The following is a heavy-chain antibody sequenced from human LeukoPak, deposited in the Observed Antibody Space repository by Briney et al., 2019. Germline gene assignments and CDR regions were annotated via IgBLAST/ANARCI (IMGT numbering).Heavy chain of an antibody. CDR1: GFTFSSYS. Sequence: PGGSLRLSCAASGFTFSSYSMNWVRQAPGKGLEWVSSISSSSSYTYYADSVKGRFTISRDNSKNTLYLQMNSLRAEDTAVYYCAKEWLQLSYWGQGTLVTVSS. V-gene: IGHV3-21*04. CDR2: ISSSSSYT. J-gene: IGHJ4*02. CDR3: AKEWLQLSY. D-gene: IGHD5-24*01.